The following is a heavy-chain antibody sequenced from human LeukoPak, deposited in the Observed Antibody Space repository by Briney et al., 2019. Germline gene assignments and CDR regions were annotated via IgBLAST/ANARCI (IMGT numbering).Heavy chain of an antibody. CDR2: ISYDGSNK. D-gene: IGHD2-2*01. CDR1: GFTFSSYA. Sequence: PGGSLRLSCAASGFTFSSYAMPWVRQAPGKGLEWVAVISYDGSNKYYADSVKGRFTISRDNSKNTLYLQMNSLRAEDTAVYYCAREVVPAAQYYYYGMDVWGQGTTVTVSS. J-gene: IGHJ6*02. CDR3: AREVVPAAQYYYYGMDV. V-gene: IGHV3-30-3*01.